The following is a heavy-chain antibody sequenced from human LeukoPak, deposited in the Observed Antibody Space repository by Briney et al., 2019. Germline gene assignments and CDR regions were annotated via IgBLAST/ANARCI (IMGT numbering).Heavy chain of an antibody. V-gene: IGHV1-2*02. CDR1: GYTFIGYY. CDR2: VNPNSGGT. D-gene: IGHD3-10*01. Sequence: ASVKVSCKASGYTFIGYYVHWVRQAPGQGLEWMRWVNPNSGGTDYAQKFQGRITMTRETSISTAYMELNSLRSDDTAVYYCARGDMVRGLYYMDVWGRGTTVTVSS. J-gene: IGHJ6*03. CDR3: ARGDMVRGLYYMDV.